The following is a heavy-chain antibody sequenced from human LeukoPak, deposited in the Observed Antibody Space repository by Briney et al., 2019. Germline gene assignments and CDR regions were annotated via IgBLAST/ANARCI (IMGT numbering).Heavy chain of an antibody. D-gene: IGHD5-12*01. CDR1: GYTFTSSA. Sequence: ASVTVSFTASGYTFTSSALNWVRQAPGQGLEWMGRINPNSGGINYAQKFQGRVTMTRDTSISTAYMELSRLRSDDTAVYYCARDPGGLDYGDYWGQGTLVTVSS. CDR3: ARDPGGLDYGDY. V-gene: IGHV1-2*06. J-gene: IGHJ4*02. CDR2: INPNSGGI.